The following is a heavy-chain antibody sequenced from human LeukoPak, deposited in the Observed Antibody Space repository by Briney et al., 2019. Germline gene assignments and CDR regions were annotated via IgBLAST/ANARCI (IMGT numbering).Heavy chain of an antibody. CDR2: IKSKTDGGTT. J-gene: IGHJ3*02. CDR1: GFTFSNAW. V-gene: IGHV3-15*01. CDR3: TTGNIVVVVAARGSAFDI. Sequence: GGSLRLSCVASGFTFSNAWMSWVRQAPGKGLEWVGRIKSKTDGGTTDYAAPVKGRFTISRDDSKNTLYLQMNSLKTEDTAVYYCTTGNIVVVVAARGSAFDIWGQGTMVTVSS. D-gene: IGHD2-15*01.